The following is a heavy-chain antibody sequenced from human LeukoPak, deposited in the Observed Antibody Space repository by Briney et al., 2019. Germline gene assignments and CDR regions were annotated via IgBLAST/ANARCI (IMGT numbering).Heavy chain of an antibody. CDR2: ISYDGRNE. D-gene: IGHD4-11*01. Sequence: PGGSLRLSCAASGFTFSGYAMPWVRQAPGKVLEWVAVISYDGRNEHYAGSVKGRFTISRDNPKSTLYLQMNSLKTEDTAVYYCAREPTVTTRNFDFWGQGALVTVSS. J-gene: IGHJ4*02. CDR1: GFTFSGYA. V-gene: IGHV3-30*01. CDR3: AREPTVTTRNFDF.